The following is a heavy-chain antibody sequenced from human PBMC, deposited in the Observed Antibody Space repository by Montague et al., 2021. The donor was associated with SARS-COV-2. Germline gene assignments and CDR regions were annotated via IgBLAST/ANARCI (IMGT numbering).Heavy chain of an antibody. CDR1: GFTFSSYE. D-gene: IGHD3-9*01. V-gene: IGHV3-48*03. CDR2: ISSSGSII. CDR3: ARDCAYYDILTGYSPKGGFDY. Sequence: SLRLSCAASGFTFSSYEMNWVRQAPGKGLEWASYISSSGSIIYYADSVKGRFTISRDNAKNSLYLQMNSLRAEDTAVYYCARDCAYYDILTGYSPKGGFDYWGQGTLVTVSS. J-gene: IGHJ4*02.